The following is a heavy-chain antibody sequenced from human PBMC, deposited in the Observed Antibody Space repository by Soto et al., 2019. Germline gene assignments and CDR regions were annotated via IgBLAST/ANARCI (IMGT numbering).Heavy chain of an antibody. CDR2: ISGSGGST. CDR1: GFTFSSYA. V-gene: IGHV3-23*01. J-gene: IGHJ4*02. Sequence: GGSLRLSCAASGFTFSSYAMGWVRQAPGKGLEWVSAISGSGGSTYYADSVKGRFTISRDNSKNTLYLQMNSLRAEDTAVYYCATMNAPRVVVPAATFGWGQGTLVTVSS. CDR3: ATMNAPRVVVPAATFG. D-gene: IGHD2-2*01.